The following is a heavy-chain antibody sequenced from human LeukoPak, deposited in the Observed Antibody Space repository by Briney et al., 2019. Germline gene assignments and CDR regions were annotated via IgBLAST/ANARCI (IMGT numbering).Heavy chain of an antibody. CDR3: AGSAGGDESYYGMDV. V-gene: IGHV4-39*01. Sequence: SDTLSHTRTLSGRPNHCRNYYWGWTRQPPGKGLEWIGSVYYSGSTYYNPSLQSRVTISVDTSKNEFSLRLRSVGAADTAVYYCAGSAGGDESYYGMDVWGQGTTVTVSS. J-gene: IGHJ6*02. D-gene: IGHD2-21*01. CDR2: VYYSGST. CDR1: GRPNHCRNYY.